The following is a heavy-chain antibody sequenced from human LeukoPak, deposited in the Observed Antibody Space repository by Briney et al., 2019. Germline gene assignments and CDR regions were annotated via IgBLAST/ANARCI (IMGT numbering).Heavy chain of an antibody. Sequence: PSETLSLTCTVSGGSISSYYWDWIRQPPGKGLEWIGPIYFGGSTYYNPSLKSRVTISVETSKNQFSLKLRSVTAADTAVYYCARQLYYDSSGYYWYFDLWGRGTLVTVSS. J-gene: IGHJ2*01. V-gene: IGHV4-39*01. D-gene: IGHD3-22*01. CDR1: GGSISSYY. CDR3: ARQLYYDSSGYYWYFDL. CDR2: IYFGGST.